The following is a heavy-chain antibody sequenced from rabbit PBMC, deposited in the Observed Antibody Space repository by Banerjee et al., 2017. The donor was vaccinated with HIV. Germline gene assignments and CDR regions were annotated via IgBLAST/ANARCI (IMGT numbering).Heavy chain of an antibody. D-gene: IGHD5-1*01. CDR1: GFSFSDRDV. V-gene: IGHV1S45*01. CDR2: IYTGSSGST. Sequence: QEQLEESGGGLVKPEGSLTLTCKASGFSFSDRDVMCWVRQAPGKGLEWIGCIYTGSSGSTYYASWAKGRFTITRSTSLNTVTLQLNSLTAADTATYFCARRIDGMRLNLWGPGTLVTVS. CDR3: ARRIDGMRLNL. J-gene: IGHJ4*01.